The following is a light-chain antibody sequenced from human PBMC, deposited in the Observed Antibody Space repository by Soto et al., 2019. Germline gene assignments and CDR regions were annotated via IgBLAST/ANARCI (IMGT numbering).Light chain of an antibody. CDR1: QSIISY. CDR3: QQSYSTPHT. Sequence: DIQMTQSPSSLSASVGDIVTITFRASQSIISYLNFYQQKPGKAPKLLIYAASSLQSGVPSRFSGSGSGTDFTLTISSLQPEDFATYYCQQSYSTPHTFGQGTRLEIK. CDR2: AAS. V-gene: IGKV1-39*01. J-gene: IGKJ5*01.